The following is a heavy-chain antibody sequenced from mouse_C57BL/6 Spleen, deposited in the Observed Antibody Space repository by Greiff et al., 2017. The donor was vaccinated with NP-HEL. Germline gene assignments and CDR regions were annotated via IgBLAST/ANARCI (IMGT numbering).Heavy chain of an antibody. Sequence: EFQLQQSGPELVKPGASVKISCKASGYSFTGYYMNWVKQSPEKSLEWIGEINPSTGGTTYNQKFKAKATLTVDKSSSTAYMQLKSLTSEDSAVYDCARWRTTVVAPDYWGQGTTLTVSS. D-gene: IGHD1-1*01. CDR1: GYSFTGYY. V-gene: IGHV1-42*01. CDR2: INPSTGGT. CDR3: ARWRTTVVAPDY. J-gene: IGHJ2*01.